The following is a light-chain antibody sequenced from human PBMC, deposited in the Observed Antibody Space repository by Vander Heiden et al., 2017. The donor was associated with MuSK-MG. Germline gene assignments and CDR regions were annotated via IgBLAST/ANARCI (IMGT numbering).Light chain of an antibody. CDR1: QSVCSGH. Sequence: EIVLTQSPGTLSLSPGERATLTCRASQSVCSGHVAWYQQKPGQAPRLLIYGASSRATGIPDRFSGSGSGTDFTLTISRLEPEDFAVYYCQQFDSAPPMCSFGQGTKLEIK. V-gene: IGKV3-20*01. CDR2: GAS. J-gene: IGKJ2*04. CDR3: QQFDSAPPMCS.